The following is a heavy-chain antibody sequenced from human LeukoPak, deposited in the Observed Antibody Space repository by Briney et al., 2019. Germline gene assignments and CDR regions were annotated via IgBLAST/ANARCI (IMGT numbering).Heavy chain of an antibody. CDR1: GFTFSSYA. J-gene: IGHJ4*02. Sequence: GGSLRLSCAASGFTFSSYAMSWVRQAPGKGLEWVSAISGSGGSTYCADSVKGRFTISRDSSKNTLYLQMNSLRAEDTAVYYCARGSGYFLDFDYWGQGTLVTVSS. CDR2: ISGSGGST. D-gene: IGHD3-22*01. V-gene: IGHV3-23*01. CDR3: ARGSGYFLDFDY.